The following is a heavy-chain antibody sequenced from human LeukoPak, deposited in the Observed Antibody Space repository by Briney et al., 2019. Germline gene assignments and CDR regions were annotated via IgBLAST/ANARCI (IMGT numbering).Heavy chain of an antibody. CDR2: IYSGGST. Sequence: GGSLRLSCAASGFTVSSNYMSWVRQAPGKGLEWVSVIYSGGSTYYADSVKGRFTISRDNSKNTLYLQTNSLRAEDTAVYYCARMAWFGELVYFDYWGQGTLVTVSS. CDR3: ARMAWFGELVYFDY. J-gene: IGHJ4*02. D-gene: IGHD3-10*01. V-gene: IGHV3-66*01. CDR1: GFTVSSNY.